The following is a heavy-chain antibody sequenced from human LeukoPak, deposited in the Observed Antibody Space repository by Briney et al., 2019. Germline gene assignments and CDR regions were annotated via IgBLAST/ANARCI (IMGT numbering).Heavy chain of an antibody. Sequence: PGGSLRLSCAASGFTFSSYAMHWVRQAPGKGLEWVAVISYDGSNKYYADSVKGRFTISRDNAKNSLYLQMNSLRAEDTAVYYCAREVGGWYGGDAFDIWGQGTMVTVSS. J-gene: IGHJ3*02. D-gene: IGHD6-19*01. CDR2: ISYDGSNK. CDR3: AREVGGWYGGDAFDI. CDR1: GFTFSSYA. V-gene: IGHV3-30*04.